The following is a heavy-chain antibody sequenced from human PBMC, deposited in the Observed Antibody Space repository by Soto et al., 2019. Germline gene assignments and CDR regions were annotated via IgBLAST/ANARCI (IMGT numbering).Heavy chain of an antibody. V-gene: IGHV1-69*02. Sequence: QVQLVQSGAEVQKPGSSVKVSCKASGGTFSSYTISWVRQAPGQGLEWMGRIIPILGIANYAQKFQGRVTITADKSTSTAYMELSSLRSEDTAVYYCARGSYGDYALYFDYWGQGTLVTVSS. CDR3: ARGSYGDYALYFDY. CDR1: GGTFSSYT. J-gene: IGHJ4*02. D-gene: IGHD4-17*01. CDR2: IIPILGIA.